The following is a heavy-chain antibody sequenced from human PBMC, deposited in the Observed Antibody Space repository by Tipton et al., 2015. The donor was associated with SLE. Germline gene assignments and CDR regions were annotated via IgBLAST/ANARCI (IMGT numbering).Heavy chain of an antibody. CDR2: ISTSEST. J-gene: IGHJ4*02. Sequence: TLSLTCTVSGGSMSNYYWSWIRQPAGKGLEWIGRISTSESTNYNPSLKSRVTMSVDTSKNQFSLKVRSVTAADTAVYYCARRSHTVTTSFYFDSWGQGTLVTVSS. V-gene: IGHV4-4*07. D-gene: IGHD4-17*01. CDR3: ARRSHTVTTSFYFDS. CDR1: GGSMSNYY.